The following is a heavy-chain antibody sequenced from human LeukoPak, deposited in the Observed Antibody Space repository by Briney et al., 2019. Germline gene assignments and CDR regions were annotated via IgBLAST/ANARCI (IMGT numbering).Heavy chain of an antibody. CDR3: ATLWGLGYCSGGSCFDY. J-gene: IGHJ4*02. Sequence: EASVKVSCKASGYTFTSYDINWVRQATGQWLEWMGWMNPNSGNTGYAQKFQGRVTMTRNTSISTAYMELSSLRSEDTAVYYCATLWGLGYCSGGSCFDYWGQGTLVTVSS. CDR2: MNPNSGNT. CDR1: GYTFTSYD. D-gene: IGHD2-15*01. V-gene: IGHV1-8*01.